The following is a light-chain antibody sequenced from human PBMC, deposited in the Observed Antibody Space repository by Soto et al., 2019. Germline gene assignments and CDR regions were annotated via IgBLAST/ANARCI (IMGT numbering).Light chain of an antibody. CDR1: QAVNSW. CDR2: RAA. Sequence: IQMTQSPSTVSASVGDRVTITCRARQAVNSWVAWYQHKSGKAPKLLIYRAATLENGVPSRFSGSGSKTEFTLTISGLQPDDSGTYYCQQYYAYSYTFGQGTKVEIK. J-gene: IGKJ2*01. V-gene: IGKV1-5*03. CDR3: QQYYAYSYT.